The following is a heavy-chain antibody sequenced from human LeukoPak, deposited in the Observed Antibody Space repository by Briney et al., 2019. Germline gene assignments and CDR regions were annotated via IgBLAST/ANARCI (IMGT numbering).Heavy chain of an antibody. CDR3: ARDLGLTANSLGHIVVVTGRGYFDY. Sequence: ASVKVSCKASGYTFTNYGISWVRQAPGQGLEWMGWISAYNGNTNYAQKLQGRVTMTTDTSTSTAYMELRSLRSDDTAVYYCARDLGLTANSLGHIVVVTGRGYFDYWGQGTLVTVSS. D-gene: IGHD2-21*02. J-gene: IGHJ4*02. V-gene: IGHV1-18*01. CDR1: GYTFTNYG. CDR2: ISAYNGNT.